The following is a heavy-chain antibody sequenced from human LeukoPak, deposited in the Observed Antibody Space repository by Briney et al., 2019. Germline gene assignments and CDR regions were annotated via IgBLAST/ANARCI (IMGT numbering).Heavy chain of an antibody. D-gene: IGHD5-18*01. CDR3: ARDLGGYSDGSYYYYMDV. J-gene: IGHJ6*03. CDR2: FFTSGTSGTT. Sequence: PSETLSLTCTVSGVSVSTYYWSWIRQPAGKGLEFIGRFFTSGTSGTTNYNPSLKSRVTMSLDTSKNQFSLKLISVTAADTAVYYCARDLGGYSDGSYYYYMDVWGKGTTVTVSS. CDR1: GVSVSTYY. V-gene: IGHV4-4*07.